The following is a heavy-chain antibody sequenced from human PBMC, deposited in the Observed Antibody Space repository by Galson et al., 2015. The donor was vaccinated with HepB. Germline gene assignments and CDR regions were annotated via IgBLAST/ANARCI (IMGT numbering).Heavy chain of an antibody. V-gene: IGHV1-18*04. CDR1: GYTFSSYG. Sequence: SVKVSCKASGYTFSSYGISWVRQAPGQGLEWMGWISAYSGNTNYAQKLQGRVTMTTDTSTSTAYMELRSLGSDDAAVYYCARESPYGVFGNEDYWGQGTLVTVSS. D-gene: IGHD3-3*01. CDR2: ISAYSGNT. J-gene: IGHJ4*02. CDR3: ARESPYGVFGNEDY.